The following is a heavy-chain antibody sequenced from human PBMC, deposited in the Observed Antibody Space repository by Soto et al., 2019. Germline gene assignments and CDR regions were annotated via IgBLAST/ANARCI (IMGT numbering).Heavy chain of an antibody. CDR1: GFTFSSYA. Sequence: VQLVESGGGVVQPGKSLRRSCAASGFTFSSYAMHWVRQAPGKGLEWVAVISYDGSNKYYADSVKGRFTISRDNSKNTLYLQMNSLRAEDTAVYYCAREPYLSTLADAFDIWGQGTMVTVSS. D-gene: IGHD2-2*01. V-gene: IGHV3-30-3*01. CDR2: ISYDGSNK. J-gene: IGHJ3*02. CDR3: AREPYLSTLADAFDI.